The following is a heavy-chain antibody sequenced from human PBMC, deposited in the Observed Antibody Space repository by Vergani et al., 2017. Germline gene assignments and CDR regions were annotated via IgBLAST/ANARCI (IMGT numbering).Heavy chain of an antibody. D-gene: IGHD2/OR15-2a*01. CDR2: ISGPGLST. Sequence: EVPLLESGGGFVQSGGSLRLSCAASGFTFSNSAVSWVRQAPGRGLACVSSISGPGLSTYYADSVKGRFSISRDNSKNTVFLQMHSLRAEDTDIYYCVKEKIDLGSYFCDSWGHGILVTVSS. CDR3: VKEKIDLGSYFCDS. J-gene: IGHJ5*01. CDR1: GFTFSNSA. V-gene: IGHV3-23*01.